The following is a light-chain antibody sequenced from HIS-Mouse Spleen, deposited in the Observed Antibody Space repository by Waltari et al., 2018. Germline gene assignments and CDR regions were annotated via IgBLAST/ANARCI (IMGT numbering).Light chain of an antibody. CDR3: QQYYSTPLT. CDR1: QSVLYSSNNKNY. V-gene: IGKV4-1*01. Sequence: DIVMTQSPDSLAVSLGERATINCKSSQSVLYSSNNKNYLAWYQQKPGQPPKPRIYWASTRESGVPDRCSGSGSGTDFTLTISSLQAEDVAVYYCQQYYSTPLTFGGGTKVEIK. CDR2: WAS. J-gene: IGKJ4*01.